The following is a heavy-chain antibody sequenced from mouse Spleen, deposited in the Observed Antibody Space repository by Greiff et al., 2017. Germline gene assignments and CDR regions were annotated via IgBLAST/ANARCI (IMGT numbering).Heavy chain of an antibody. V-gene: IGHV14-3*01. CDR1: GFTIKNTY. Sequence: EVQLQQSVAELVRPGASVKLSCTASGFTIKNTYMHWVKQRPEQGLEWIGRIDPANGNTKYPPKFKGKATLTADTSSNTAYLQLSSLTSEDTAVYYCDRDATVPRYWYFDVWGAGTTVTVSS. CDR2: IDPANGNT. D-gene: IGHD1-1*01. J-gene: IGHJ1*01. CDR3: DRDATVPRYWYFDV.